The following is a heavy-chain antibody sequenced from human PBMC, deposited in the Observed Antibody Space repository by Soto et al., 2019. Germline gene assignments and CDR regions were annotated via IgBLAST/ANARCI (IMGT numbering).Heavy chain of an antibody. J-gene: IGHJ4*01. CDR2: DVYIETNK. V-gene: IGHV3-33*01. CDR1: GFTFSTYN. D-gene: IGHD2-2*02. Sequence: QVQLVESGGGVVQPGGSLRLSCSASGFTFSTYNMHWVRQAPGKGLEWVAIDVYIETNKYYADYVQGRFTVSRDNSRNLLCLQMNSLRAENTALYYCARNSNTFALDFWCHGTLVTVSS. CDR3: ARNSNTFALDF.